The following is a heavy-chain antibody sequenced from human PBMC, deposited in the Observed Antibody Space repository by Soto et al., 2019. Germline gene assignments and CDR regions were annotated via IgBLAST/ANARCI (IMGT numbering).Heavy chain of an antibody. Sequence: PTPNLHLTCTVSGGSTSGHAWICDRQPAGMGLGWIEHIYPTASPSYNPSLRSRVTMSLDTSKNQIFLILTSVTAADTAVFYCVRGRSYSVYDFWGPGTLVTVS. D-gene: IGHD5-12*01. CDR3: VRGRSYSVYDF. V-gene: IGHV4-4*07. CDR1: GGSTSGHA. CDR2: IYPTASP. J-gene: IGHJ4*02.